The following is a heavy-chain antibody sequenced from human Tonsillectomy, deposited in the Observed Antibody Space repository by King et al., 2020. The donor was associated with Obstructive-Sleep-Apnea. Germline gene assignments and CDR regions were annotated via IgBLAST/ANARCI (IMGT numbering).Heavy chain of an antibody. J-gene: IGHJ3*02. V-gene: IGHV3-74*01. D-gene: IGHD2/OR15-2a*01. CDR2: INSDGSST. Sequence: VQLVQSGGGLVQPGGSLRLSCAASGFSLSRYWMHWVRQAPGKGLVWVSRINSDGSSTSYADSVKGRLTISRDNAMNTVYLQMNSLRAEDTAVYYCARDRGIIGGHDAFDIWGQGTMVTVSS. CDR1: GFSLSRYW. CDR3: ARDRGIIGGHDAFDI.